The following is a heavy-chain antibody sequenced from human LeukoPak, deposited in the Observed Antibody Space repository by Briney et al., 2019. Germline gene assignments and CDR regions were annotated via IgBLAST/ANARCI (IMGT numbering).Heavy chain of an antibody. CDR3: TTYRKSSGSYSPCDC. V-gene: IGHV3-15*01. CDR2: LKSKTDGGTT. D-gene: IGHD3-10*01. Sequence: GGSLRLSCAASGFTFSSAWMSWVRQAPGKGLEWVGRLKSKTDGGTTDYAAPVKGRFTISRDHSKNTLYLQMNSLKTEDTAVYYCTTYRKSSGSYSPCDCWGQGTLVTVSS. J-gene: IGHJ4*02. CDR1: GFTFSSAW.